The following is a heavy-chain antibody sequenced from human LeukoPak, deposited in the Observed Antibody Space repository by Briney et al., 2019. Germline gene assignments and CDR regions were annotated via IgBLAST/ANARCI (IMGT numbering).Heavy chain of an antibody. Sequence: GGSLRLSCAASGFTFDDYAMHWDRQAPGRGLGWVSGISWNSGSIDYADSVKGGFTISRDNGKNSLYLQMNSLRAEDTAFYYCAKDGGTAAGKYFPHWGQGTLATVSS. V-gene: IGHV3-9*01. CDR2: ISWNSGSI. CDR3: AKDGGTAAGKYFPH. D-gene: IGHD6-13*01. J-gene: IGHJ1*01. CDR1: GFTFDDYA.